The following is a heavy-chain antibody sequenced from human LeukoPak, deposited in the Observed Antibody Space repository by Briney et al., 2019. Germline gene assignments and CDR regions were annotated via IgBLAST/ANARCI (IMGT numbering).Heavy chain of an antibody. J-gene: IGHJ4*02. CDR1: GGSISSSSYY. CDR2: IYYSGST. D-gene: IGHD6-6*01. CDR3: ARGRPGSSSSQFDY. Sequence: SETLSLTCTVSGGSISSSSYYWGWIRQPPGKGLEWIGSIYYSGSTHYNPSLKSRVTISVDTSKNQFSLKLSSVTAADTAVYYCARGRPGSSSSQFDYWGQGTLVTVSS. V-gene: IGHV4-39*01.